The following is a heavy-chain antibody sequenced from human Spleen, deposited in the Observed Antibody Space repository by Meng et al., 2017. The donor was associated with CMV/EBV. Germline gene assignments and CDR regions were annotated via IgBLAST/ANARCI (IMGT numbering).Heavy chain of an antibody. CDR3: ASRSYNVGGSSGDY. CDR1: GFTFSTYW. V-gene: IGHV3-74*01. J-gene: IGHJ4*02. Sequence: ASGFTFSTYWRHWVRQAPGKGLEWVSRLRSDGSDTTYAGSVKGRFTISRDNAKNTLYLQMNSLRAEDTAVYYCASRSYNVGGSSGDYWGQGTLVTVSS. CDR2: LRSDGSDT. D-gene: IGHD4-23*01.